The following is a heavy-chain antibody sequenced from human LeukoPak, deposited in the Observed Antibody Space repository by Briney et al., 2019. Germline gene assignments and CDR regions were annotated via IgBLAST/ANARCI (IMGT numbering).Heavy chain of an antibody. CDR3: ATWNQPGNWFDP. V-gene: IGHV4-61*01. CDR2: ISNSGST. CDR1: GGSINRGTFF. J-gene: IGHJ5*02. Sequence: SETLSLTCAVSGGSINRGTFFWTWIRKPPGKGLEWIGYISNSGSTNYHPSLKSRVTISSDTSKTQFTLKLSSVTAADTAVYYCATWNQPGNWFDPWGQGTLVTVSS. D-gene: IGHD1-1*01.